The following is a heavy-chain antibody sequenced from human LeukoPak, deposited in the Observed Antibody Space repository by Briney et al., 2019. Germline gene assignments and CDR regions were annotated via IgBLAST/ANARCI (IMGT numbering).Heavy chain of an antibody. J-gene: IGHJ6*03. Sequence: GGSLRLSCAASGFTVSSNYMSWVRQAPGKGLEWVSVIYSGGSTYYADSVKGRFTISRDNSKNTLYLQMNSLGAEDTAVYYCTSVVVLAAIRSLVDHYYYYMDVWGKGTTVTVSS. CDR3: TSVVVLAAIRSLVDHYYYYMDV. CDR1: GFTVSSNY. CDR2: IYSGGST. V-gene: IGHV3-66*02. D-gene: IGHD2-2*01.